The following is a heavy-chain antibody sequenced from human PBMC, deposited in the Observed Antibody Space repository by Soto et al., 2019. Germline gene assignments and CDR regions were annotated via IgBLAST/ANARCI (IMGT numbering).Heavy chain of an antibody. V-gene: IGHV1-69*05. CDR3: ARSAGVTGLLYLDY. CDR2: IIPMIGTT. Sequence: ASVKVSCKAAGYTFSSYGISWVRQAPGQGLEWMGWIIPMIGTTTYTQNFQGRLTITTDTSTSTAYMELSSLRSEDTAVYYCARSAGVTGLLYLDYWGPGTLGTVSS. D-gene: IGHD3-10*01. CDR1: GYTFSSYG. J-gene: IGHJ4*02.